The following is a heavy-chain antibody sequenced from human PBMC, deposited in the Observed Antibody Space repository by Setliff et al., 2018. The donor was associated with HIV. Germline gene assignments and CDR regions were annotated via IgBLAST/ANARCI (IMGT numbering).Heavy chain of an antibody. CDR3: AIGGGDGHPTWVY. J-gene: IGHJ4*02. V-gene: IGHV1-3*01. D-gene: IGHD3-16*01. Sequence: ASVKVSCKASGFTFTNYAVHWVRQAPGQGLEWVGWISAGGHQTKYSEKFQDRVTITTDTSASTAYLQLSALRSEDTAVFYCAIGGGDGHPTWVYWGLGTLVTVSS. CDR1: GFTFTNYA. CDR2: ISAGGHQT.